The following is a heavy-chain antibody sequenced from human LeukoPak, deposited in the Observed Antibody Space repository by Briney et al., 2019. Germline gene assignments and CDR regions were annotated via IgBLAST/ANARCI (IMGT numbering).Heavy chain of an antibody. CDR3: ARATYGDYAYCTDV. J-gene: IGHJ6*02. Sequence: ASVKVSCKASGYTFTSNYIHWVRQAPGQGLEWMGRINPNRGGTNYAQKFQGRVTMTRDTSISTAYMELSRLRSDDTAVYYCARATYGDYAYCTDVWGQGTTVTVSS. V-gene: IGHV1-2*06. CDR2: INPNRGGT. CDR1: GYTFTSNY. D-gene: IGHD4-17*01.